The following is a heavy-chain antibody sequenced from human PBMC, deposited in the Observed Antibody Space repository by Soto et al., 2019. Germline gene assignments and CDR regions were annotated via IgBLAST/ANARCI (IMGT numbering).Heavy chain of an antibody. D-gene: IGHD3-22*01. J-gene: IGHJ6*02. Sequence: SETLSLTCTVSGGSISSSSYYWGWIRQPPGKGLEWIGSIYYSGSTYYNQSLKNRVTISVDTSKNQFSLKLSSVTAADTAVYYCARQDYYDSSGYYFGYYYYGMDVWGQGTTVTVSS. CDR2: IYYSGST. CDR3: ARQDYYDSSGYYFGYYYYGMDV. V-gene: IGHV4-39*01. CDR1: GGSISSSSYY.